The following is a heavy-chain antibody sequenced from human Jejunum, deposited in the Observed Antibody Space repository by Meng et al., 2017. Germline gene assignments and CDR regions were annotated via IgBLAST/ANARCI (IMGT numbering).Heavy chain of an antibody. CDR2: VSHSGWT. CDR3: VRGNNYVWGMIP. J-gene: IGHJ5*02. D-gene: IGHD3-16*01. CDR1: GGSLSGYF. V-gene: IGHV4-34*01. Sequence: VPLPDGGEAPVTPSETLSLSCAVYGGSLSGYFWSWIRQPPGKGLEWIGEVSHSGWTKYNPSLKSRVTISLETSKNQFSLKMSSVTAADTAVYYCVRGNNYVWGMIPWGQGTLVTVSS.